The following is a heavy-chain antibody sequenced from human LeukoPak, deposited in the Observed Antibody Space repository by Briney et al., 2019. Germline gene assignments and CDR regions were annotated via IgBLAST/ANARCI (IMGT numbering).Heavy chain of an antibody. V-gene: IGHV1-69*02. D-gene: IGHD1-26*01. J-gene: IGHJ4*02. Sequence: SVKVSCKASGGTFTSYTISWVRQAPGQGLEWMGRIIPILGIANYAQKFQGRVTITADKSTSTAYMELSSLRSEDTAVYYCARGSFPDVGALLFDYWGQGTLVTVSS. CDR2: IIPILGIA. CDR3: ARGSFPDVGALLFDY. CDR1: GGTFTSYT.